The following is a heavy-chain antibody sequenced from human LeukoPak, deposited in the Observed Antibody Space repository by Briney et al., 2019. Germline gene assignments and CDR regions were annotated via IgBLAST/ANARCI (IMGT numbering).Heavy chain of an antibody. CDR3: ARDSRRILWFGELPQYYFDY. V-gene: IGHV3-48*04. CDR2: ISSSGSTI. CDR1: GFTFSSYS. J-gene: IGHJ4*02. D-gene: IGHD3-10*01. Sequence: PGGSLRLSCAASGFTFSSYSMNWVRQAPGKGLEWVSYISSSGSTIYYADSVKGRFTISRDNAKNSLYLQMNSLRAEDTAVYYCARDSRRILWFGELPQYYFDYWGQGTLVTVSS.